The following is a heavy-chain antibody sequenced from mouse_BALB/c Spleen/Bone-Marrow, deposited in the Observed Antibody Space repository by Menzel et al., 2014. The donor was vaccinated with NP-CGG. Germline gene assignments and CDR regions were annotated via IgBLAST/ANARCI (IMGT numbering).Heavy chain of an antibody. J-gene: IGHJ2*01. CDR3: ARLLGYYFDY. CDR1: GYAFSSSW. Sequence: VKLMESGPELVKPGASVKISCKASGYAFSSSWMNWVKQRPGQGLEWIGRIYPGDGDTNYNGKFKGKATLTADKSSSTAYMQLISLASVDSSVYFCARLLGYYFDYWGQGTTLTVSS. D-gene: IGHD1-1*01. V-gene: IGHV1-82*01. CDR2: IYPGDGDT.